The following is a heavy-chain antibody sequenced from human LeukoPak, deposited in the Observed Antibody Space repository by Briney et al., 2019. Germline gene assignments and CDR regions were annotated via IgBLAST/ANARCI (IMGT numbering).Heavy chain of an antibody. CDR3: ARGPPGYCSGGSCYAASLFDY. Sequence: PSETLSLTCAVYGGSFSGYYWSWIRQPPGKGREWIGEINHSGSTNYNPSLKSRVTISVDTSKNQFSLKLSSVTAADTAVYYCARGPPGYCSGGSCYAASLFDYWGQGTLVTVSS. V-gene: IGHV4-34*01. J-gene: IGHJ4*02. D-gene: IGHD2-15*01. CDR1: GGSFSGYY. CDR2: INHSGST.